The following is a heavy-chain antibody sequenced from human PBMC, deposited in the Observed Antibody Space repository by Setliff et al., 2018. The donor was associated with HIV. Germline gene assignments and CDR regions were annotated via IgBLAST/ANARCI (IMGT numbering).Heavy chain of an antibody. Sequence: PGGSLRLSCAGSGFTFSNYVMNWVRLAPGKGLEWVSCISSSSSYIYYGDSVKGRFTISRDNAKNSLYLQMNSLRAEDSAVYYCASAHSSLSVYYYYMDVWGKGTTVTVSS. J-gene: IGHJ6*03. CDR1: GFTFSNYV. CDR2: ISSSSSYI. D-gene: IGHD3-3*01. V-gene: IGHV3-21*04. CDR3: ASAHSSLSVYYYYMDV.